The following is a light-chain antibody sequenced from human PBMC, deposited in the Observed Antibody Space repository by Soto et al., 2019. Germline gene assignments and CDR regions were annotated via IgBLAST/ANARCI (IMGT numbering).Light chain of an antibody. J-gene: IGKJ4*01. CDR2: DAS. CDR3: QQRSNWPS. V-gene: IGKV3-11*01. CDR1: QSVSSF. Sequence: EIVLTQSPATLSLSPGERATLSCRASQSVSSFFAWYQQKTGQAPRLLIYDASNRATGIPARFSGSGSGTDFTLTISSLEPEDFAVYYCQQRSNWPSFGGGTKVEI.